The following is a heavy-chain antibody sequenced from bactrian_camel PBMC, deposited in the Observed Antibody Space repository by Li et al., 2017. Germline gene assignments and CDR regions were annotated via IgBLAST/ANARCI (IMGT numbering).Heavy chain of an antibody. CDR2: FTYGGST. Sequence: HVQLVESGGGSVQAGGSLRLSCVASGYTGNNYCMGWFRQAPGKQREEVAKIFTYGGSTDYADSVKGRFTISTDNAKNTMFLEMMSVTPEDTAKYYCVTDIYAREYVSWNYWGMGTQVTVS. V-gene: IGHV3S53*01. D-gene: IGHD1*01. CDR1: GYTGNNYC. CDR3: VTDIYAREYVSWNY. J-gene: IGHJ4*01.